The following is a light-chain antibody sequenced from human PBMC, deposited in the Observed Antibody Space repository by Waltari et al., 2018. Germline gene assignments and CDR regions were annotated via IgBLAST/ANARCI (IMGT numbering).Light chain of an antibody. Sequence: QSALTQPASVSGSPGQSTTISCTGTSSDIGTYNYVSWYQQYPGKAPKLMIHGVTNRPSGVSDLFSGSKSGNTASLTISGLQAEDEAVYYCCSYARSRTLLFGGGTELTVL. CDR3: CSYARSRTLL. V-gene: IGLV2-23*01. CDR2: GVT. CDR1: SSDIGTYNY. J-gene: IGLJ3*02.